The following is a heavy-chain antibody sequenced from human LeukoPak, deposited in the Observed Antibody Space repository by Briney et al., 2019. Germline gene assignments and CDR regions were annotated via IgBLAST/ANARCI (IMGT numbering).Heavy chain of an antibody. CDR1: GGSISSSNW. Sequence: SETLSLTCAVSGGSISSSNWWSWVRQPPGKGLEWIGEIYHSGSTNYNPSLKSRVTISVGKSKNQFSLKLSSVTAADTAVYYCARRDVLRFLEWPPRGQGTLVTVSS. CDR3: ARRDVLRFLEWPP. V-gene: IGHV4-4*02. D-gene: IGHD3-3*01. J-gene: IGHJ4*02. CDR2: IYHSGST.